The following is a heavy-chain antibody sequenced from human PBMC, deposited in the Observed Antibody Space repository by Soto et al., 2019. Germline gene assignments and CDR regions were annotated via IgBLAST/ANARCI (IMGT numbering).Heavy chain of an antibody. D-gene: IGHD2-8*02. Sequence: SETLSLTCXVSGGSISSSNWWSWVRQPPGKGLEWIGEIYHSGSTNYNLSLKSRVTISVDNSKNQFSLKLNSVTAADTAVYYCARGSTGLLDYWGQGTLVTVSS. CDR2: IYHSGST. V-gene: IGHV4-4*02. CDR1: GGSISSSNW. J-gene: IGHJ4*02. CDR3: ARGSTGLLDY.